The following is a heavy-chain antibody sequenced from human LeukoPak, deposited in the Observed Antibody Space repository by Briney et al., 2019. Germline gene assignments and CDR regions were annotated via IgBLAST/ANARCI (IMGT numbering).Heavy chain of an antibody. CDR2: ISGSGGST. Sequence: GGSLRLSCAASGFTFSSYAMSWVRQAPGKGLEWVSAISGSGGSTYYADSVKGRFSISRDTSKNTLYLQMNSLRVEDTAVYYCAKYPGGFTGIVNYYHMDVWGKGTTVTVSS. D-gene: IGHD1-26*01. J-gene: IGHJ6*03. CDR1: GFTFSSYA. CDR3: AKYPGGFTGIVNYYHMDV. V-gene: IGHV3-23*01.